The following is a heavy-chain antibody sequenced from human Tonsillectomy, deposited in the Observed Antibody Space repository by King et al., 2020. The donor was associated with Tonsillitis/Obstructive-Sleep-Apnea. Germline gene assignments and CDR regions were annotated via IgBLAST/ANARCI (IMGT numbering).Heavy chain of an antibody. V-gene: IGHV4-39*01. J-gene: IGHJ5*02. CDR3: ARVAGYCSSTSCYGWFAP. D-gene: IGHD2-2*01. CDR1: GGSISRSSYY. Sequence: QLQESGPGLLKPSETLSLTFTVSGGSISRSSYYWGWIRQPPGKGLEWIWRLYYSVSTYYNPSHKSRVPISVYPSKNQSSLKLSSVTAADTAVYYCARVAGYCSSTSCYGWFAPWGQGTLVTVSS. CDR2: LYYSVST.